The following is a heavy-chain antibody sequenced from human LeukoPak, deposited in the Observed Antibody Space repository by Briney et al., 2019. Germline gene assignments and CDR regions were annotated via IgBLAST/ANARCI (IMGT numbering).Heavy chain of an antibody. CDR1: GGSISSSSYY. V-gene: IGHV4-39*07. CDR3: ASPGYSGYDRGVYFDY. J-gene: IGHJ4*02. D-gene: IGHD5-12*01. CDR2: IYYSGST. Sequence: SETLSLTCTVSGGSISSSSYYWGWIRQPPGKGLEWIGSIYYSGSTYYNASLKSRVTISVDTSKSQFSLKLSSVAAADAAVYYCASPGYSGYDRGVYFDYWGQGTLVTISS.